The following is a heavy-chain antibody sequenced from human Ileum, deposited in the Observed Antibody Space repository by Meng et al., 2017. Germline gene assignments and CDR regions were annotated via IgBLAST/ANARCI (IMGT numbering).Heavy chain of an antibody. D-gene: IGHD1-26*01. CDR3: ARRIRGGSYLG. CDR1: GDSFTDYY. CDR2: IHYSGST. J-gene: IGHJ4*02. Sequence: QLQLMQWGAGMLKPSETLAPPCNVYGDSFTDYYWNWIRQPPGKGLEWIGEIHYSGSTNYNPSLESRVTISEDTSQKQFSLRLSSVTAADTAVYYCARRIRGGSYLGWGQGTLVTVSS. V-gene: IGHV4-34*01.